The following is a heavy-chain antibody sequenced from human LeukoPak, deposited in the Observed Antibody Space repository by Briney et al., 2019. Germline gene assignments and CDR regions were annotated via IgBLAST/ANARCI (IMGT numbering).Heavy chain of an antibody. CDR2: ISYDGSNK. D-gene: IGHD6-13*01. CDR3: ARDMYSSSWYGGFDY. J-gene: IGHJ4*02. V-gene: IGHV3-30*04. CDR1: GFTFSSYA. Sequence: PGRSLRLSCAASGFTFSSYAMHWVRQAPGKGLEWVAVISYDGSNKYYADSVKGRFTISRDNSKNTLYLQMNSLRAEDTAVYYCARDMYSSSWYGGFDYWGQGTLVTVSS.